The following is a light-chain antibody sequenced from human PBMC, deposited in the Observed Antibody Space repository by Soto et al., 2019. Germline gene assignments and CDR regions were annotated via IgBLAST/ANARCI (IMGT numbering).Light chain of an antibody. Sequence: IGLKQSLATLSLSPGKRAPLSCRASQSVSSYLAWYQQKPGQAPRLLIYDASNRATGIPARFSGSGAGTDFTLTITSLQSEEFGVYFCQQDKDWPPTFAEGTNVDIK. J-gene: IGKJ1*01. CDR3: QQDKDWPPT. CDR1: QSVSSY. CDR2: DAS. V-gene: IGKV3-11*01.